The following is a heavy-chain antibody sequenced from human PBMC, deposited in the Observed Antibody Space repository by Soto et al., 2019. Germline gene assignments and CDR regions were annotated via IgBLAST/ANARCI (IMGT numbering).Heavy chain of an antibody. D-gene: IGHD6-19*01. CDR3: ARRFSSGWYADY. CDR2: IWYDGSNE. CDR1: GFTFSGYG. V-gene: IGHV3-33*01. Sequence: QVQLVESGGDVVQPGRSLRLSCAASGFTFSGYGMHWVRQAPGKGLEWVAVIWYDGSNENYADTVKGRFTISRDNSKNTLSLQMNSLRDEDTAVYYCARRFSSGWYADYWGQGTLVTVSS. J-gene: IGHJ4*02.